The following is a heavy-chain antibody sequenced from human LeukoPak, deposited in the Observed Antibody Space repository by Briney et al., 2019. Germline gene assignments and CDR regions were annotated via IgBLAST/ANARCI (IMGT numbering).Heavy chain of an antibody. CDR2: IYPGDSDP. D-gene: IGHD6-19*01. Sequence: GASLKISCKGSGYSFTTYWIAWVRQMPGKGLEWMGIIYPGDSDPRYSPSFQGQVTISADKSISTAYLQWSSLESSETAMYYCARRSSSGGISFDYWGQGTLVTVSS. J-gene: IGHJ4*02. CDR1: GYSFTTYW. CDR3: ARRSSSGGISFDY. V-gene: IGHV5-51*01.